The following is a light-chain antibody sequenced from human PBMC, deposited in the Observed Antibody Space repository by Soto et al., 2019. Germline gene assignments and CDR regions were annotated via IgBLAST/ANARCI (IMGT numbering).Light chain of an antibody. Sequence: TQSQATLSVCPGERATISGLASQSVSSDLAWYQQKPGQAPRLLIYGASSRATGIPDRFSGSGSGTDFTLTISRLEPEDFAVYYCQQYGISPWTFGQGTKVDIK. V-gene: IGKV3-20*01. CDR3: QQYGISPWT. CDR2: GAS. J-gene: IGKJ1*01. CDR1: QSVSSD.